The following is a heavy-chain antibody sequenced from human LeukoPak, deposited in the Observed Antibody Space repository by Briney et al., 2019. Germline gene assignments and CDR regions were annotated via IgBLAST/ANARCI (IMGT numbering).Heavy chain of an antibody. CDR1: GYTFTGYY. Sequence: ASVKVSCKASGYTFTGYYMHWVRQAPGQGPEWMGWINPNSGGTNYAQKFQGRVTMTRDTSISTAYMELSRLRSDDTAVYYCARDYLAARGVFDYWGQGTLVTVSA. D-gene: IGHD6-6*01. V-gene: IGHV1-2*02. J-gene: IGHJ4*02. CDR3: ARDYLAARGVFDY. CDR2: INPNSGGT.